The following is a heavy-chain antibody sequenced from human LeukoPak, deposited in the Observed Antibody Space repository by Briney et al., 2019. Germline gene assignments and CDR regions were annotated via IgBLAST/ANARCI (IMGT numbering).Heavy chain of an antibody. CDR3: AKLYCSGGSCYYYFDY. J-gene: IGHJ4*02. V-gene: IGHV3-23*01. D-gene: IGHD2-15*01. CDR2: ISGSGGST. Sequence: PGGSLRLSCAASGFTFSSYAMSWVRQAPGRGLEWVSAISGSGGSTYYADSVKGRFTFSRDNFKNTLYLQMNSLRAEDTAVYYCAKLYCSGGSCYYYFDYWGQGTLVTVSS. CDR1: GFTFSSYA.